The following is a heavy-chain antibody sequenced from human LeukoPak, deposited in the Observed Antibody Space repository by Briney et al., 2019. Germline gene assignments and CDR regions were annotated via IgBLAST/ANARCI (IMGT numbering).Heavy chain of an antibody. CDR3: ARDRRTGGTYYYYYMDV. CDR1: GGSISSYY. V-gene: IGHV4-4*07. CDR2: IYTSGST. D-gene: IGHD7-27*01. J-gene: IGHJ6*03. Sequence: PSETLSLNCTVSGGSISSYYWSWIRQPAGKGLEWIGRIYTSGSTNYHPSLKGRVPMSVDTSRSQFCLKLSSVTAADTAVYYCARDRRTGGTYYYYYMDVWGKGTTVTVSS.